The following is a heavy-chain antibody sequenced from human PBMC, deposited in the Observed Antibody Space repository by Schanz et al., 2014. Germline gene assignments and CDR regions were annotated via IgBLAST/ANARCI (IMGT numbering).Heavy chain of an antibody. CDR2: LSEGGGGT. CDR3: AKAADWPVTRFDP. CDR1: GFTFSTSA. Sequence: EVQLVESGGGLVQPGGSLTLSCAASGFTFSTSAMSWVRQVPGKGLEWVSALSEGGGGTHYADSVRGRFTISSDSSKNTLYLQMSSLRADDTAVYYCAKAADWPVTRFDPWGQGTLXTVSS. D-gene: IGHD3-9*01. V-gene: IGHV3-23*04. J-gene: IGHJ5*02.